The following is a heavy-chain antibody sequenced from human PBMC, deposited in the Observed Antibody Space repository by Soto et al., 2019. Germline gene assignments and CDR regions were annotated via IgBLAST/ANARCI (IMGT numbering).Heavy chain of an antibody. Sequence: EVQLVESGGGLVQPGGSLRLSCAASGFTFSSYEMNWVRQAPGKGLEWVSYISSSGSTIYYADSVKGRFTISRDNAKNSLYLQMNSLRAEDTAVYYCARDLLDHDYGDYLGYYYYGMDVWGQGTTVTVS. CDR3: ARDLLDHDYGDYLGYYYYGMDV. V-gene: IGHV3-48*03. CDR2: ISSSGSTI. CDR1: GFTFSSYE. D-gene: IGHD4-17*01. J-gene: IGHJ6*02.